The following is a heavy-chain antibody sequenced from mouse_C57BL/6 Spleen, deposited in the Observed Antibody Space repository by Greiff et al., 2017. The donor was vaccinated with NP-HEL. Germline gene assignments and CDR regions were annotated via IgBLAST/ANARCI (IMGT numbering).Heavy chain of an antibody. CDR3: ARTARIKY. V-gene: IGHV3-2*02. CDR1: GYSITSGYG. D-gene: IGHD1-2*01. Sequence: DVQLQESGPGLVKPSQSLSLTCTVTGYSITSGYGWNWIRQFPGNKLEWIGYISYSGSTNYHPSLKRRISITRDTSKNQFFLQLNSVTTEDTATYYCARTARIKYWGQGTTLTVSS. CDR2: ISYSGST. J-gene: IGHJ2*01.